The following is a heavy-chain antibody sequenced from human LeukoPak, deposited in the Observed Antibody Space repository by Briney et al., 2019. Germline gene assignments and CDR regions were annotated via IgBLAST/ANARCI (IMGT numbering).Heavy chain of an antibody. Sequence: ASVKVSCKASGYTFTSFGISWVRQAPGQGLEWMGWISAYNGNTNYAQKLQGRVTMTTDTSTSTAYMELRSLRSDDTAVYYWARDLVSGWFPDYWGQGTLVTVSS. D-gene: IGHD6-19*01. CDR2: ISAYNGNT. CDR1: GYTFTSFG. CDR3: ARDLVSGWFPDY. V-gene: IGHV1-18*01. J-gene: IGHJ4*02.